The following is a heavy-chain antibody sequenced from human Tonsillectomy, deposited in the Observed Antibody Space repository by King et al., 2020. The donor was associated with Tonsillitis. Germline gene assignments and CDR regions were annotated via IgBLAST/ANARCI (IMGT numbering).Heavy chain of an antibody. J-gene: IGHJ3*02. CDR3: AKDYGGNRYAFDI. Sequence: VQLVESGGGVVQPGRSLRLSCAASGFIFRSYGMHCVRQATGEVLEWVAVILYDGRNKYYEDCLNGRFTISRDNSKNTLYLQMNSLRADDTAVYYCAKDYGGNRYAFDIWGQGTMVTVSS. D-gene: IGHD4-23*01. V-gene: IGHV3-30*18. CDR2: ILYDGRNK. CDR1: GFIFRSYG.